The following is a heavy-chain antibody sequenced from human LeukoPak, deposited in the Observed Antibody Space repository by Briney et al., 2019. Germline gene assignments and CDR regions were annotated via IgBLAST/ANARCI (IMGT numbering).Heavy chain of an antibody. J-gene: IGHJ4*02. CDR3: ARVADSNKILYYFDY. D-gene: IGHD1/OR15-1a*01. CDR2: IYYSGST. V-gene: IGHV4-39*07. CDR1: GGSISSSSYY. Sequence: PSETLSLTCTVSGGSISSSSYYWGWIRQPPGKGLEWIGSIYYSGSTYYNPSLKSRVTISVDTSKNQFSLKLSSVTAADTAVYYCARVADSNKILYYFDYWGQGTLVTVSS.